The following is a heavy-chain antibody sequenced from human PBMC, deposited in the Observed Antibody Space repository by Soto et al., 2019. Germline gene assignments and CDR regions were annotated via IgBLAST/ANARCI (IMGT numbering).Heavy chain of an antibody. CDR3: AHKGGRGAGMDV. Sequence: QITLKESGPTLVKPPQTLTLTCSFSGFSLSTSAVGVGWIRQPPGKALEWLALIYWDDDERYSPFLKSRLTMTKDTSKNQVVLTMTNMDPVDTATYYCAHKGGRGAGMDVWGQGTTVTVSS. V-gene: IGHV2-5*02. CDR2: IYWDDDE. D-gene: IGHD2-15*01. CDR1: GFSLSTSAVG. J-gene: IGHJ6*02.